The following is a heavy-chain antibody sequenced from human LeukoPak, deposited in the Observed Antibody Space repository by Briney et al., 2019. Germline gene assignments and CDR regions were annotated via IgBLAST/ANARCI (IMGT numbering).Heavy chain of an antibody. J-gene: IGHJ4*02. CDR1: GITFSSYW. V-gene: IGHV3-74*01. CDR2: INTQGTYT. Sequence: GGSLRLSCAVSGITFSSYWMHWVRQGPGRGLLWVSRINTQGTYTNYADSVKGLFTISRHIAKNTLYLQMSSLRADDTAVYYCVIDLGDYNDFWGQGTLVSVSS. CDR3: VIDLGDYNDF. D-gene: IGHD2-15*01.